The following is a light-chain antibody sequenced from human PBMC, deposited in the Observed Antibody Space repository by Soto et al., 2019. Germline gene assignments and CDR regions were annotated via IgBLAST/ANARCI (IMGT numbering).Light chain of an antibody. CDR2: GAS. V-gene: IGKV3-20*01. CDR1: QSVSSNY. Sequence: EIVLTQSPGTLSLSPRERATLSCRASQSVSSNYVAWYQHKVGQAPRLLIYGASNRAPGIPDRFRGSGSGTDCTRPISRLEPEDFALYYCQQYAASPRTFGQGTQVEV. J-gene: IGKJ1*01. CDR3: QQYAASPRT.